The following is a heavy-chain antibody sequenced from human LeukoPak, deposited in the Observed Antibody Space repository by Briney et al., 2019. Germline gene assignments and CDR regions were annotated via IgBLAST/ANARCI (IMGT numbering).Heavy chain of an antibody. J-gene: IGHJ4*02. CDR2: VYDSGST. CDR3: ARDLPDYFDS. V-gene: IGHV4-39*07. CDR1: GDSIRYSSYY. Sequence: SETLSLTCTVSGDSIRYSSYYWAWIRQSPGTGLEWIGSVYDSGSTYGNPSLKSRVTMSVDTSKNQFSLKLRSVTAADTAVYYCARDLPDYFDSWGQGTLVTVSS.